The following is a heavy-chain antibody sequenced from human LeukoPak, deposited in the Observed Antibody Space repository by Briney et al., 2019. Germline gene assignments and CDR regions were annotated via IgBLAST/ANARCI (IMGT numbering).Heavy chain of an antibody. CDR1: GGSFSGYY. Sequence: SETLSLTCAVYGGSFSGYYWSWIRQPPGKGLEWIGEINHSGSTNYNPSLKSRVTISVDTSKNQFSLKLSSVTAADTAVYYCARARQLRWFDPWGQGTLVTVSS. CDR2: INHSGST. D-gene: IGHD6-6*01. CDR3: ARARQLRWFDP. J-gene: IGHJ5*02. V-gene: IGHV4-34*01.